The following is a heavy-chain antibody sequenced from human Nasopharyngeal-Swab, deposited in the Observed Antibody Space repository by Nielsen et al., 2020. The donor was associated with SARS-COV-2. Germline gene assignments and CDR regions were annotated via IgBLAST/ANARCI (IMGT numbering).Heavy chain of an antibody. CDR2: INSDGTSI. J-gene: IGHJ4*02. Sequence: GESLKISCAASGFTFSSHWMHWVRQVPGKGLVWVLRINSDGTSITYADSVKGRFTIYRVNAKNTLYLQMTSLSAEDTAVYYCSRGGAWNDYWGQGTLVTVSS. D-gene: IGHD1-1*01. CDR3: SRGGAWNDY. V-gene: IGHV3-74*03. CDR1: GFTFSSHW.